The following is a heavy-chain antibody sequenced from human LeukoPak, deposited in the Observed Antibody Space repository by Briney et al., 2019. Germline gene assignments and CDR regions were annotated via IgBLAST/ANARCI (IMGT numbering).Heavy chain of an antibody. Sequence: SETLSLTCTVSGGSISSDGYYWSWIRQHPGKGLEWIGYIYYSGSTYYNPSLKSRVTISVDTSKNQFSLKLSSVTAADTAVYYCARGRDIVVVVAADDAFDIWGQGTMVTVSS. CDR2: IYYSGST. J-gene: IGHJ3*02. CDR1: GGSISSDGYY. V-gene: IGHV4-31*03. D-gene: IGHD2-15*01. CDR3: ARGRDIVVVVAADDAFDI.